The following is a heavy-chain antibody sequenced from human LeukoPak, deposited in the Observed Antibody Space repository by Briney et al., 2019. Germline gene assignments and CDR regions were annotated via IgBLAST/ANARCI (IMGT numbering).Heavy chain of an antibody. D-gene: IGHD3-9*01. CDR2: INHRGST. J-gene: IGHJ4*02. V-gene: IGHV4-34*01. CDR1: GGSLFGHY. Sequence: SETLSLTCALYGGSLFGHYWSWIRQPPGEGRECIGEINHRGSTNYNPSLKSRVTLSVETSKTQCSLKLSSVTCGDRTRHYCARSSYYDIWTGYYKAPYFDYWGPGALVSVSS. CDR3: ARSSYYDIWTGYYKAPYFDY.